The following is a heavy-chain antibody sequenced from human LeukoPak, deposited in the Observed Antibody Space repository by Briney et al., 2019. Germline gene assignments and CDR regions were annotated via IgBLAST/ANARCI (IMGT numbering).Heavy chain of an antibody. CDR3: AAGGSYLFDP. CDR2: IPYDGSNK. CDR1: GFTFSSYG. D-gene: IGHD1-26*01. V-gene: IGHV3-30*03. Sequence: GRSLRLSCAASGFTFSSYGLHWVRQAPGKGLEWVAVIPYDGSNKYYADSVKGRFTISRDNSKNTLYLQMNSLRAEDTAVYYCAAGGSYLFDPWGQGTRVTVSS. J-gene: IGHJ5*02.